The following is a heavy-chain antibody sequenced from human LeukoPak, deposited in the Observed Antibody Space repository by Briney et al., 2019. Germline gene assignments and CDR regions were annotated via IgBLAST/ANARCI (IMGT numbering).Heavy chain of an antibody. J-gene: IGHJ6*03. CDR1: GYTFTNYA. CDR2: INLVNGNT. D-gene: IGHD1-1*01. V-gene: IGHV1-3*03. CDR3: ARGRGTTGSNRDFYYYYYMDI. Sequence: ASVKVSCKASGYTFTNYAMHWVRLAPGQRLQWMGWINLVNGNTKYSQEFQGSVTITRDTSASTAYMELSSLRSDDMAVYYCARGRGTTGSNRDFYYYYYMDIWGNGTTVTVSS.